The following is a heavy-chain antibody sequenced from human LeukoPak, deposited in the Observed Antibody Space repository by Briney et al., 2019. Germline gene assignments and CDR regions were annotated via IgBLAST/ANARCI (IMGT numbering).Heavy chain of an antibody. CDR2: IYPGDSDA. CDR3: ARRVKYYYDSSGYDDAFDI. J-gene: IGHJ3*02. D-gene: IGHD3-22*01. CDR1: GYSFTSYW. V-gene: IGHV5-51*01. Sequence: GESLKISCKGSGYSFTSYWIGWVRQMPGKGLEWMGIIYPGDSDARYSPSFQGQVTISADKSISTAYLQWSSLKASDTAMYYCARRVKYYYDSSGYDDAFDIWGQGTMVTVSS.